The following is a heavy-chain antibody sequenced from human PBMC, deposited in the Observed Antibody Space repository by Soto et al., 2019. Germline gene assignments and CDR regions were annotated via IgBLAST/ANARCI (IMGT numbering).Heavy chain of an antibody. D-gene: IGHD3-22*01. V-gene: IGHV3-33*01. CDR2: IWYDGSNK. CDR1: GFTFSSYG. J-gene: IGHJ4*02. Sequence: GGSLRLSCAASGFTFSSYGMHWVRQAPGKGLEWVAVIWYDGSNKYYVDSVKGRFTISRDNSKNTLYLQMNSLRAEDTAVYYCARGYYYDSSGYYFDYWGQGTLVTVSS. CDR3: ARGYYYDSSGYYFDY.